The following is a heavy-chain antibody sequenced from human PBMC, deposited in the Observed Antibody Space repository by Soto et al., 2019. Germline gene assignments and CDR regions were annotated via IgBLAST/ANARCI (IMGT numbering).Heavy chain of an antibody. Sequence: GGSLRLSCVASGCNFSNYWMTWARQAPGKGLEWVANINQHGTEKFYVDSVEGRFSISRDNAYHSVYLQMNSLRAEDTAIYYCATDILDYWGQGTLVTVSS. CDR3: ATDILDY. CDR1: GCNFSNYW. J-gene: IGHJ4*02. V-gene: IGHV3-7*05. CDR2: INQHGTEK.